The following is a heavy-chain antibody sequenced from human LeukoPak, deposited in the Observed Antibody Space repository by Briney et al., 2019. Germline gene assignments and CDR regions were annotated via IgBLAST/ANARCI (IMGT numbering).Heavy chain of an antibody. D-gene: IGHD2-21*02. V-gene: IGHV3-23*01. CDR3: ARDESFYRSLVVTAITPFDY. CDR2: ISGSGGST. J-gene: IGHJ4*02. CDR1: GFTFSNYG. Sequence: GGTLRLSCAASGFTFSNYGMSWVRQAPRKGLEWVSAISGSGGSTHYADSVKGRFTISRDNSKNTLYLQMNSLRAEDTAVYYCARDESFYRSLVVTAITPFDYWGQGTLVTVSS.